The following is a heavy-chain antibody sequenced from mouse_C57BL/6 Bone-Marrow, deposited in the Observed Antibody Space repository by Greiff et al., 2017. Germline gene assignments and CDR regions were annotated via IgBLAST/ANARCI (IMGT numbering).Heavy chain of an antibody. CDR2: ISSGSSTI. Sequence: EVQLVESGGGLVKPGGSLKLSCAASGFTFSDYGMHWVRQAPEKGLEWVAYISSGSSTIYYADTVKGRFTISRDNAKNTLFLQMTILRSEDTAMYYCASGYFDVWGTGTTVTVSS. J-gene: IGHJ1*03. CDR1: GFTFSDYG. CDR3: ASGYFDV. V-gene: IGHV5-17*01.